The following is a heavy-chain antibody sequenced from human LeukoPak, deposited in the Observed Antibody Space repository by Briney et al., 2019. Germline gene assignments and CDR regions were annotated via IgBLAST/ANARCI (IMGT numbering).Heavy chain of an antibody. CDR3: ARSGGLFDT. CDR2: IIPILGIA. J-gene: IGHJ5*01. D-gene: IGHD4-23*01. V-gene: IGHV1-69*04. Sequence: SVKVSCKASGGTFSSYAISWVRQAPGQGLEWMGRIIPILGIANYAQKFQGRVTITADKSTSTAYMELSSLRSEDTAVYYRARSGGLFDTWGQGTLVTVSS. CDR1: GGTFSSYA.